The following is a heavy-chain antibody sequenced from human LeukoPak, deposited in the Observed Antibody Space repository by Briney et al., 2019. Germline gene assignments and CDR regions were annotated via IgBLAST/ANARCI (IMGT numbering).Heavy chain of an antibody. CDR3: AKGYTSSSNQVSKMDY. D-gene: IGHD6-13*01. J-gene: IGHJ4*02. V-gene: IGHV3-21*01. Sequence: AGGSLRLSCAASGFTFSSHSMNWVRQAPGKGLEWVSSISSSSSYIYYADSVKGRFTISRDNAKNSLYLQMNSLRAEDTAVYYCAKGYTSSSNQVSKMDYWGQGTLVTVSS. CDR1: GFTFSSHS. CDR2: ISSSSSYI.